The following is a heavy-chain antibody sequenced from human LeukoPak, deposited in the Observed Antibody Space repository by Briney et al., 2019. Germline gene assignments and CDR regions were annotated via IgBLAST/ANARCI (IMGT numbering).Heavy chain of an antibody. J-gene: IGHJ3*02. D-gene: IGHD4-17*01. CDR3: ASPSEDYGDYSDAFDI. Sequence: GGSLRLSCAASGFTVSSNYMSWVRQAPVKGLEWVSVIYSGGSTYYADSVKGRFTISRDNSKNTLYLQMNSLRAEDTAVYYCASPSEDYGDYSDAFDIWGQGTMVTVSS. V-gene: IGHV3-53*01. CDR2: IYSGGST. CDR1: GFTVSSNY.